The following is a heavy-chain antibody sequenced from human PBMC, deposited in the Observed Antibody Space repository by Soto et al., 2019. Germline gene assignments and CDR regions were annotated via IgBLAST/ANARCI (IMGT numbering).Heavy chain of an antibody. J-gene: IGHJ4*02. CDR3: ARATTIFGVVIRSGWFYFDY. D-gene: IGHD3-3*01. CDR2: ISYDGSNK. CDR1: GFTFSSYA. Sequence: GGSLRLSCAASGFTFSSYAMHWVRQAPGKGLAWVAVISYDGSNKYYADSVKGRFTISRDNSKNTLYLQMNSLRAEDTAVYYCARATTIFGVVIRSGWFYFDYWGQGTLVTVSS. V-gene: IGHV3-30-3*01.